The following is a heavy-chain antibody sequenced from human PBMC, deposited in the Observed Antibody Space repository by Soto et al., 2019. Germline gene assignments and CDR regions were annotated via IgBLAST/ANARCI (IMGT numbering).Heavy chain of an antibody. Sequence: GGSLRLSCAASGFTFNNHAMAWFRQAPGKGLEWVSSIGHSGYSINYGDSVKGRFTISRDNSKNMLFLEMNGLRAEDTAVYYCARSDDKDILTGCYNWGQGALVTVSS. D-gene: IGHD3-9*01. V-gene: IGHV3-23*01. CDR1: GFTFNNHA. CDR2: IGHSGYSI. CDR3: ARSDDKDILTGCYN. J-gene: IGHJ4*02.